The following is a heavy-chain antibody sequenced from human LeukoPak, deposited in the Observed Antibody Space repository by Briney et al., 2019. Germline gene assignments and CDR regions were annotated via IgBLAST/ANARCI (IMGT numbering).Heavy chain of an antibody. J-gene: IGHJ3*02. Sequence: SVKVSCKASGGTFSSYAISWVRQAPGQGLEWMGGIIPIFGTANYAQKFQGRVTNTTDESTSTAYMELSSLRSEDTAVYYCASWYYGSGSYYTPAKGSFDIWGQGTMVTVSS. V-gene: IGHV1-69*05. CDR2: IIPIFGTA. CDR3: ASWYYGSGSYYTPAKGSFDI. CDR1: GGTFSSYA. D-gene: IGHD3-10*01.